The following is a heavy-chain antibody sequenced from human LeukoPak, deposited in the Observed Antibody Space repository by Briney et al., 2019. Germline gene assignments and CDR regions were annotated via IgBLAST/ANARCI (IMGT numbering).Heavy chain of an antibody. V-gene: IGHV3-48*03. CDR3: ARDGYDSSGYSNWFDP. CDR2: ISSSGSTI. CDR1: GVTFSSYE. D-gene: IGHD3-22*01. Sequence: PGGSLRLSCAASGVTFSSYEMNWVRQAPGKGLEWVSYISSSGSTIYYADSVKGRFTISRDNAKNSLYLQMNSLRAEDTAVYYCARDGYDSSGYSNWFDPWGQGTLVTVSS. J-gene: IGHJ5*02.